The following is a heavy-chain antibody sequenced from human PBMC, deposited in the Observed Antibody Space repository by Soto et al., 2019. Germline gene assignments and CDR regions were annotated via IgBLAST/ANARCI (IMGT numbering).Heavy chain of an antibody. V-gene: IGHV1-24*01. CDR3: ATSCSSTSCYTGSYYYYGMDV. D-gene: IGHD2-2*02. CDR2: FDPEDGET. Sequence: ASVKVSCKVSGYTLTELSMHWVRQAPGKGLEWMGGFDPEDGETIYAQKFQGRVTMTEDTSTDTAYMELSSLRSEDTAVYYCATSCSSTSCYTGSYYYYGMDVWGQGTTVTVSS. J-gene: IGHJ6*02. CDR1: GYTLTELS.